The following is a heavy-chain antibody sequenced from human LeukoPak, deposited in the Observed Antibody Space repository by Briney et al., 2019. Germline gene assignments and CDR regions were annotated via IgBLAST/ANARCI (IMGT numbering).Heavy chain of an antibody. CDR2: INSDGSST. Sequence: GRSLRLSCAASGFTFDDYAMHWVRQAPGKGLVWVSRINSDGSSTSYADSVKGRFTISRDNAKNTLYLQMNSLRAEDTAVYYCVRFPYYDSSGYKSWGQGTLVTVSS. D-gene: IGHD3-22*01. V-gene: IGHV3-74*01. CDR3: VRFPYYDSSGYKS. J-gene: IGHJ5*02. CDR1: GFTFDDYA.